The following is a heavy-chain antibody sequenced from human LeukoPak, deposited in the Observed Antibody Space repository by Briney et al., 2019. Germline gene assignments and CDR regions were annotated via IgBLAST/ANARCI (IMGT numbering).Heavy chain of an antibody. Sequence: PSETLSLTCAVYGGSFSGYYWSWIRQPPGKGLEWIGEINHSGSTNYNPSLKSRVTISVDTSKNQFSLKLSSVTAADTAVYYCARDALLWFGEANWFGPWGQGTLVTVSS. J-gene: IGHJ5*02. CDR1: GGSFSGYY. CDR3: ARDALLWFGEANWFGP. D-gene: IGHD3-10*01. V-gene: IGHV4-34*01. CDR2: INHSGST.